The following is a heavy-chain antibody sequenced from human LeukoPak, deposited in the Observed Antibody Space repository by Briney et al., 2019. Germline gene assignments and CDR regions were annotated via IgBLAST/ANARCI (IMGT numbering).Heavy chain of an antibody. CDR2: ISSSGSTI. J-gene: IGHJ4*02. CDR1: GFTFSDYY. D-gene: IGHD2-2*01. Sequence: GGSLRLSCAASGFTFSDYYMSWIRQAPGKGLEWVSYISSSGSTIYYADSVKGRFTISRDNAKNSLYLQMNSLRAEDTAVYYCAREPYCSSTSCYFLWGQGTLVTVSS. CDR3: AREPYCSSTSCYFL. V-gene: IGHV3-11*01.